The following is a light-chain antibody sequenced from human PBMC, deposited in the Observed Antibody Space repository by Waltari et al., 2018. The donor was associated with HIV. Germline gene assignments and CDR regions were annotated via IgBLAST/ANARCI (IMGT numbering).Light chain of an antibody. Sequence: QSALTQSPSASGSPGQAVTISCCGTSSDVGTYDLVSWYQQHPGKAPKLIIYDVYKRPSGCPHRCSGSKSGNTASLTVSGLQAEDEANYYCSSYAGSKNRVVFGGGTFLTVL. J-gene: IGLJ2*01. CDR2: DVY. V-gene: IGLV2-8*01. CDR3: SSYAGSKNRVV. CDR1: SSDVGTYDL.